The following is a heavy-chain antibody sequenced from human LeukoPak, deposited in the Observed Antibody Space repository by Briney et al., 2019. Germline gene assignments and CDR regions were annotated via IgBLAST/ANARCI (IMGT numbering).Heavy chain of an antibody. CDR3: ARARVAASYYYYYGMDV. D-gene: IGHD2-15*01. CDR1: GFTFSSYS. J-gene: IGHJ6*02. V-gene: IGHV3-21*01. CDR2: ISGSSSYI. Sequence: PGGSLRLSCAASGFTFSSYSMNWVRQAPGKGLEWVSSISGSSSYIYYADSVKGRFTISRDNAKNSLYLQMNSLRAEDTAVYYCARARVAASYYYYYGMDVWGQGTTVTVSS.